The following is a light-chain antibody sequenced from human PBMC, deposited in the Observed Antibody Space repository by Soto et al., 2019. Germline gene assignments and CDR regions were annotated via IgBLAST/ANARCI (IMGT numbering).Light chain of an antibody. J-gene: IGLJ3*02. V-gene: IGLV2-14*01. Sequence: QPVLTQPASVSGSPGQSITISCTGTSSDVGDYNYVSWYQQHPGKAPKLMIYEVSNRPSGVSNRFSGSKSGNTASLTISGLQAEDEADYYCRSYTSSNTGVFGGGTKLTVL. CDR2: EVS. CDR1: SSDVGDYNY. CDR3: RSYTSSNTGV.